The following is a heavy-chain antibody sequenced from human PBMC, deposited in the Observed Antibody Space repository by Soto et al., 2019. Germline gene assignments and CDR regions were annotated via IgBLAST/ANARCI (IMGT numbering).Heavy chain of an antibody. Sequence: SETLSLTCAVSGGSISSSNWWSWVRQPPGKGLEWIGEIYHSGSTNYNPSLKSRVTISVDKSKNQFSLKLSSVTAADTAVYYCAGKNYYDTLRWFDPWGQGTLVTVSS. D-gene: IGHD3-22*01. CDR3: AGKNYYDTLRWFDP. CDR2: IYHSGST. J-gene: IGHJ5*02. V-gene: IGHV4-4*02. CDR1: GGSISSSNW.